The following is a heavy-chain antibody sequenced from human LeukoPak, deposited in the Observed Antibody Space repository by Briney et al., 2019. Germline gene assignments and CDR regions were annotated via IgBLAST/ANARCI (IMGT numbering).Heavy chain of an antibody. CDR1: GYTFTGYY. J-gene: IGHJ6*03. Sequence: GASVKVSCKASGYTFTGYYMHWVRQAPGQGLEWMGWISAYNGNTNYAQKLQGRVTMTTDTSTSTAYMELRSLRSDDTAVYYCARVSQEYYYYMDVWGKGTTVTVSS. CDR3: ARVSQEYYYYMDV. V-gene: IGHV1-18*04. CDR2: ISAYNGNT.